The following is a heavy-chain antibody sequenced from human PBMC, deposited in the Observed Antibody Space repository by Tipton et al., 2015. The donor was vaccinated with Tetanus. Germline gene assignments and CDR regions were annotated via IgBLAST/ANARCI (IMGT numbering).Heavy chain of an antibody. V-gene: IGHV4-30-2*03. J-gene: IGHJ5*02. Sequence: LRLSCSVSGGSLRSGDYQWNWIRQPPGKGLEWIASIYFEGSTSYSPSLKSRLTIDIDTSRNLFSLNLTSVTAADTAVYYCARHLYGYWFDPWGQGALVTVSS. CDR3: ARHLYGYWFDP. CDR2: IYFEGST. CDR1: GGSLRSGDYQ. D-gene: IGHD2/OR15-2a*01.